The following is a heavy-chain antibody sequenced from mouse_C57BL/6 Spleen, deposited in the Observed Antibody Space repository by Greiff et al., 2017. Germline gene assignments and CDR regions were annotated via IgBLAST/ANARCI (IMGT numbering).Heavy chain of an antibody. CDR2: IDPSDSYT. V-gene: IGHV1-50*01. CDR3: AISYAYYFDC. D-gene: IGHD1-1*01. Sequence: QVQLQQPGAELVKPGASVKLSCKASGYTFTSYWMQWVKQRPGQGLEWIGEIDPSDSYTNYNQKFKGKATLTVDTSSSTAYMQRSSLTSEDSAVYYCAISYAYYFDCWGKGTTLTVSS. CDR1: GYTFTSYW. J-gene: IGHJ2*01.